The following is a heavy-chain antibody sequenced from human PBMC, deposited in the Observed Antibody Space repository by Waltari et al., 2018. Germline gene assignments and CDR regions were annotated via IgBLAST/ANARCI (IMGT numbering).Heavy chain of an antibody. CDR1: DFSISAYY. CDR2: INISSSYK. J-gene: IGHJ2*01. V-gene: IGHV3-11*06. D-gene: IGHD3-16*01. CDR3: ARDKGDAFWYFDL. Sequence: QLVESGGGLVKPGGSLRLSCEASDFSISAYYMSWIRQAPGGRLEWISYINISSSYKNYTDSVKGRFTISRNNAKNLVYLEMNNLRPEDTAVYFCARDKGDAFWYFDLWGRGTLVSVSS.